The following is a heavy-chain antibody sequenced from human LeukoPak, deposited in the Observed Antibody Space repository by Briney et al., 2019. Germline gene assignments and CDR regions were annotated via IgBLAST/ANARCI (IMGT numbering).Heavy chain of an antibody. J-gene: IGHJ4*02. CDR2: IYSGGST. CDR3: ASGIRYSYGYHFGY. D-gene: IGHD5-18*01. Sequence: GGSLRLSCAASGFTVSSNYMSWVRQAPGKGLEWVSVIYSGGSTYYADSVKGRFTISRDNSKNTLYLQMNSLRAEDTAVYYCASGIRYSYGYHFGYWGQGTLVTVSS. V-gene: IGHV3-53*01. CDR1: GFTVSSNY.